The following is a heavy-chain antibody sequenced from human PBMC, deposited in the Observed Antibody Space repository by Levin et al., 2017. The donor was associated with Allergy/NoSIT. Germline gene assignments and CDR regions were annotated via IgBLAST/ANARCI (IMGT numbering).Heavy chain of an antibody. CDR2: INPNSGGT. V-gene: IGHV1-2*02. CDR1: GYTFTGYY. J-gene: IGHJ5*02. CDR3: ARGIAAAPDRLFDP. Sequence: GESLKISCKASGYTFTGYYMHWVRQAPGQGLEWMGWINPNSGGTNYAQKFQGRVTMTRDTSISTAYMELSRLRSDDTAVYYCARGIAAAPDRLFDPWGQGTLVTVSS. D-gene: IGHD6-13*01.